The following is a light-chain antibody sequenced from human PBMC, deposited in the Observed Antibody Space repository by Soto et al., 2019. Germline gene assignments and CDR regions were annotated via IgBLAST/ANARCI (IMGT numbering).Light chain of an antibody. V-gene: IGKV1-5*01. CDR3: QQYAGTPRT. J-gene: IGKJ3*01. CDR2: DAS. CDR1: QSISSW. Sequence: DIQMTQSPSTLSASVGDRVTITCRASQSISSWLAWYQQKPGKAPKLLIYDASSLESGVPSRFSGSGSGTEFTLTISSLQPDDFATYYCQQYAGTPRTFGPGTKVDIK.